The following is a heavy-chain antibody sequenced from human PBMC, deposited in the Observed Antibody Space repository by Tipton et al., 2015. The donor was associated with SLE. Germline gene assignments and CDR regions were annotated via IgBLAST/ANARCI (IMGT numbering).Heavy chain of an antibody. CDR1: GYSISSDYY. CDR3: ARTQYTFGGVIAPFDY. V-gene: IGHV4-38-2*02. D-gene: IGHD3-16*02. Sequence: TLSLTCTVSGYSISSDYYWGWIRQPPGKGLEWIGSVYHSGSTYYNPSLKSRVTISVDTSKNQFSLKLSSVTAADTAVYYCARTQYTFGGVIAPFDYWGQGTLVTVSS. CDR2: VYHSGST. J-gene: IGHJ4*02.